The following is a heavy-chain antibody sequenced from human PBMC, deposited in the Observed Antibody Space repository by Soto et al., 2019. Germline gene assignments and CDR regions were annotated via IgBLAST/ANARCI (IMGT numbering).Heavy chain of an antibody. J-gene: IGHJ4*02. CDR1: GGSVSSGSYY. D-gene: IGHD1-26*01. CDR3: ARVEWELLFVLDY. Sequence: SETLSLTCTVSGGSVSSGSYYWSWILHPPGKGLEWIGYIYYSGSTNYNPSLKSRVTISVDTSKNQFSLKLSSVTAADTAVYYCARVEWELLFVLDYWGQGTLVTVSS. V-gene: IGHV4-61*01. CDR2: IYYSGST.